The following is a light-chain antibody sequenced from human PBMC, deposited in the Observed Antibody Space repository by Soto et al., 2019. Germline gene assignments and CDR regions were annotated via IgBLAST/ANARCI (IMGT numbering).Light chain of an antibody. CDR2: DAS. V-gene: IGKV1-5*01. CDR1: QSITNW. CDR3: QQYNSYWT. Sequence: DIQMTQSPASLSAPVGDRVTITCRASQSITNWLAWYQQKPGKAPKLLIYDASSLESGVPSRFSGSGSGTEFTLTISSLQPDDFATYDCQQYNSYWTFGQGTKVDI. J-gene: IGKJ1*01.